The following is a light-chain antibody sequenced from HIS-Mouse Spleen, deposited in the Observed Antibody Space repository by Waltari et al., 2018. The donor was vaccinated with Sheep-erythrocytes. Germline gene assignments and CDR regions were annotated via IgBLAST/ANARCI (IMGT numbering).Light chain of an antibody. Sequence: PPSVSVSPGQTARITCSGDALPKQYAYWYQQKPGQAPRLLIYGASTRATGIPARFSGSGSGTEFTLTISSMQSEDFAVYYCQQYNNWPPLTFGGGTKVEIK. V-gene: IGKV3-15*01. CDR3: QQYNNWPPLT. J-gene: IGKJ4*01. CDR2: GAS. CDR1: LPKQYA.